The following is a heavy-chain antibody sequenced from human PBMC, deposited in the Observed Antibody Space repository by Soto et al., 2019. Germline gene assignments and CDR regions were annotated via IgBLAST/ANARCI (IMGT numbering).Heavy chain of an antibody. D-gene: IGHD2-2*02. Sequence: ASVKVSCKASGYTFTSYAMHWVRQAPGQRLEWMGWINAGNGNTKYSQKFQGRVTITRDKSTSTAYMELSSLRSEDTAVYYCAMEYCSSTSCYRDSWGQGTLVTVSS. J-gene: IGHJ4*02. CDR2: INAGNGNT. CDR3: AMEYCSSTSCYRDS. V-gene: IGHV1-3*01. CDR1: GYTFTSYA.